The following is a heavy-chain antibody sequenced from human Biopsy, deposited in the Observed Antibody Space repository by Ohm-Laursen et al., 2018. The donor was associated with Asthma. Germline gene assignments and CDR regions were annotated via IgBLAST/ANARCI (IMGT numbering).Heavy chain of an antibody. D-gene: IGHD2-2*01. J-gene: IGHJ4*02. Sequence: SDTLSLTCAVSGGSISSGGYSWSWIRQPPGKGLEWIGYIYHSGSTYYNPSLKSRVTISVDRSKNQFSLKLSSVTAADTAVYYCARDGTDMNEAMPKDYWGQGTLVTVSS. CDR1: GGSISSGGYS. CDR3: ARDGTDMNEAMPKDY. V-gene: IGHV4-30-2*01. CDR2: IYHSGST.